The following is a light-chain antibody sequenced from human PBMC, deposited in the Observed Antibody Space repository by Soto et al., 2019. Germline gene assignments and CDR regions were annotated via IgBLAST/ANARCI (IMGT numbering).Light chain of an antibody. CDR1: QSVSSN. CDR2: DAS. V-gene: IGKV3-11*01. CDR3: QQRSNWPYT. Sequence: EIVLTQSPATLSLSPGERATLSCRASQSVSSNLAWYQQKPGQAPRLLIYDASNRATGIPARFSGSESGTGFTLTISSLEPEDFAVYYCQQRSNWPYTFGQGTKLEIK. J-gene: IGKJ2*01.